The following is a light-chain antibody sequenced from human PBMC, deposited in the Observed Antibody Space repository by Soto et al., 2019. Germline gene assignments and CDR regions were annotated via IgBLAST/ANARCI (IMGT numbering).Light chain of an antibody. V-gene: IGKV3-15*01. CDR2: SSS. J-gene: IGKJ1*01. CDR3: QQYNNWPWT. Sequence: EIVLTQSPGTLPLSPGERATLSCRASQSVSSSFLAWYRQKPGQAPRLLIVSSSRRPTDVPARFSGSGSGTEFTLTISGLQSEDFAVYYCQQYNNWPWTFGQGTKVDIK. CDR1: QSVSSS.